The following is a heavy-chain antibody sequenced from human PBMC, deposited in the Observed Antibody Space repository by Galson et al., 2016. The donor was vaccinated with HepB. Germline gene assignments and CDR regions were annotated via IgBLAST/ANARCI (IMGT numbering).Heavy chain of an antibody. CDR1: GASFSGFY. CDR3: ARYGSWTGFDH. V-gene: IGHV4-34*10. CDR2: IDPSGTT. J-gene: IGHJ4*02. D-gene: IGHD6-13*01. Sequence: ETLSLTCGVSGASFSGFYWTWIRQTPAKGLEYIGDIDPSGTTLYNPSLKSRLTISLDTSQNRVSLNLSSVTAADTAVYFCARYGSWTGFDHWSQGTLVTVSS.